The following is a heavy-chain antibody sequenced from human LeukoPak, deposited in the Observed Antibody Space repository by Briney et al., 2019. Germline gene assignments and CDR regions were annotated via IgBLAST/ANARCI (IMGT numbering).Heavy chain of an antibody. CDR1: GFTFSRYD. Sequence: PGRSLRLSCAASGFTFSRYDMHWVRQAPGKGLEWVAVIWYDGSNKYYADSVKGRFTISRDNSKNTLYLQMNSLRAEDTAVYYCARSLYCTNGVCYVEDAFDIWGQGTMVTVSS. D-gene: IGHD2-8*01. J-gene: IGHJ3*02. CDR3: ARSLYCTNGVCYVEDAFDI. V-gene: IGHV3-33*01. CDR2: IWYDGSNK.